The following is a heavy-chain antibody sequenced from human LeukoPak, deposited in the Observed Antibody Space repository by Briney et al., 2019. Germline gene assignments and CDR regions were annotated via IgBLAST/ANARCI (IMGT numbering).Heavy chain of an antibody. J-gene: IGHJ6*02. CDR2: ISPNSGGT. Sequence: ASVKVSCKASGYTFTAHYLHWVRHAPGQGLEWMGWISPNSGGTIYAQQFQGRVIMTRDTSIITAYMELSSLRSDDTAVYYCARDLGASPYGMDVWGQGTTVTVSS. CDR3: ARDLGASPYGMDV. CDR1: GYTFTAHY. V-gene: IGHV1-2*02.